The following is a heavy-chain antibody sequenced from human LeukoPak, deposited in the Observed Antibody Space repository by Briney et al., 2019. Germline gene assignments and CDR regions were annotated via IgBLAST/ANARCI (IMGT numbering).Heavy chain of an antibody. CDR2: VFYNGNT. J-gene: IGHJ4*02. V-gene: IGHV4-39*01. Sequence: SETLSLTCTVSGDSITNSNYFWGWIRQPPGQGLEWIGEVFYNGNTHYNPSLKSRVIISTDTSKNQFSLTLTAVTASDTAMYYCARRSPLVVVTAAHYYDYWGQGTLVTVSS. CDR3: ARRSPLVVVTAAHYYDY. D-gene: IGHD2-21*02. CDR1: GDSITNSNYF.